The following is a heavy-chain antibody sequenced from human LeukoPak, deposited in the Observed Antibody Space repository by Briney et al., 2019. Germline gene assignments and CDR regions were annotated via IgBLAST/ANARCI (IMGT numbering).Heavy chain of an antibody. J-gene: IGHJ4*02. CDR1: GYSVTNYW. CDR3: ARPNRGALLDW. V-gene: IGHV5-51*01. Sequence: GESLQISCKVSGYSVTNYWIGWVRQMPGKGLEWMGIIYPGDSATKYSPSFQGQVTISADKSINTAYLQWSSLKASDTAIYYCARPNRGALLDWWGQGTLVTVSS. CDR2: IYPGDSAT. D-gene: IGHD1-14*01.